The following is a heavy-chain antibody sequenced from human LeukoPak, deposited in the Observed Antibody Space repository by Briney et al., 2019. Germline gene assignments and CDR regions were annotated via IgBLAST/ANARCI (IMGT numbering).Heavy chain of an antibody. CDR1: GGSISSYY. Sequence: SETLSLTCTVSGGSISSYYWSWIRQPPGKGLEWIGYIYYSGSTNYNPPLKSRVTISVDTSKNQFSLKLSSVTAADTAVYYCARSMVRGVIINWFDPWGQGTLVTVSS. J-gene: IGHJ5*02. CDR2: IYYSGST. CDR3: ARSMVRGVIINWFDP. V-gene: IGHV4-59*01. D-gene: IGHD3-10*01.